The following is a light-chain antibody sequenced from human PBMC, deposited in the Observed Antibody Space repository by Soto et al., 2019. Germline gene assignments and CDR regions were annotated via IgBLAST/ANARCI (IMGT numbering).Light chain of an antibody. V-gene: IGKV1-5*03. CDR2: NAF. CDR1: QSIRSW. CDR3: QQYDSYSRT. J-gene: IGKJ1*01. Sequence: DIQMTQSPSTLSASVGDRVTITCRASQSIRSWLAWYQQKPGKDPKLLIYNAFSLESGVPSRFSGSGSGTEFTLTISSLQPDDFATYYCQQYDSYSRTFGQGTKVEIK.